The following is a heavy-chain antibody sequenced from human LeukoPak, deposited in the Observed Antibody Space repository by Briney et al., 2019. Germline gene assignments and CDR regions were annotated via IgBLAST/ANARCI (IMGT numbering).Heavy chain of an antibody. CDR2: IRSTGDST. J-gene: IGHJ6*03. V-gene: IGHV3-23*01. Sequence: PGGSLRLSCAASGFTFSSYAITWVRQAPGKGLEWVSSIRSTGDSTFYADSVKGRFTISRDNSKNTVYLLMNSPRTEDTAVYYCGRSRRINASLYYYMDVWGKGTTVTVSS. D-gene: IGHD2-15*01. CDR1: GFTFSSYA. CDR3: GRSRRINASLYYYMDV.